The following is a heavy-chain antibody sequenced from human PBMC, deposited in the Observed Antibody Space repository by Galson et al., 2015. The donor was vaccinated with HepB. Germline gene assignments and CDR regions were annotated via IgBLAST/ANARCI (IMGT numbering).Heavy chain of an antibody. Sequence: SLRLSCAASGFTFSSYWMHWVRQAPGKGLEWVAYVSSGSSTIHYADSVKGRFTISRDNAKNSLYLQMNSLGDEDTAVYYCARRGCGGSCYYPFDYWGQGTLVTVSS. V-gene: IGHV3-48*02. CDR2: VSSGSSTI. D-gene: IGHD2-15*01. CDR3: ARRGCGGSCYYPFDY. CDR1: GFTFSSYW. J-gene: IGHJ4*02.